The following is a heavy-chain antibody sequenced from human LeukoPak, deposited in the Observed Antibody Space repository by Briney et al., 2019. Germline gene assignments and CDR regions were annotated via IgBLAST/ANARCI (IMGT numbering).Heavy chain of an antibody. CDR1: GFTFSSYS. CDR2: ISGSGGST. D-gene: IGHD3-22*01. Sequence: GGSLRLSCAASGFTFSSYSMNWVRQAPGKGLEWVSAISGSGGSTYYADSVKGRFTISRDNSKNTLYLQMNSLRAEDTAVYYCAKDQSSRGYYYVFDYWGQGTLVTVSS. V-gene: IGHV3-23*01. CDR3: AKDQSSRGYYYVFDY. J-gene: IGHJ4*02.